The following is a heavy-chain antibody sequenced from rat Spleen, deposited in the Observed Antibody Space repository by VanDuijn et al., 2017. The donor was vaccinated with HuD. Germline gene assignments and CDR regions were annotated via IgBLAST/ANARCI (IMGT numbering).Heavy chain of an antibody. Sequence: EVRLVETGGGLVQPGRSLKLSCAASGFTFSDFYMAWVRQAPTKGLEWVATISSDGRRNYYRDSVKGRFTISRDNAKSTLYLQMDGLRSEDTATYYCVRRHYGYTDYFDYWGQGVMVTVSS. CDR3: VRRHYGYTDYFDY. D-gene: IGHD1-9*01. CDR1: GFTFSDFY. CDR2: ISSDGRRN. V-gene: IGHV5-29*01. J-gene: IGHJ2*01.